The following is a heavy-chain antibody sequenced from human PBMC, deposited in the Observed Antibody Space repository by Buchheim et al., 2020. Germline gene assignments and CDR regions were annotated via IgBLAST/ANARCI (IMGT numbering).Heavy chain of an antibody. Sequence: EVQLVESGGGLVLPGGSLRLSCAASGFTFSTFWMTWVRQAPGKGLEWVANIKFDGTEEYYVDSVKGRFSISRDNAKNSLYLQMNSLRVEDTAMYYCTKPLGGPGTWNFDVWGRGTL. D-gene: IGHD1-1*01. CDR3: TKPLGGPGTWNFDV. CDR1: GFTFSTFW. J-gene: IGHJ2*01. V-gene: IGHV3-7*01. CDR2: IKFDGTEE.